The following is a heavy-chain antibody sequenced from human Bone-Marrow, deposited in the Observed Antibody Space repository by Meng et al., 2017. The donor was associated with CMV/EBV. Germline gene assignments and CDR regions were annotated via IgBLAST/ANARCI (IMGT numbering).Heavy chain of an antibody. Sequence: ASVKVSCKASGYTFTSYDINWVRQATGQGLEWMGWMNPNSGNTGYAQKFQGRVTITRNTSISTAYMELSSLRSEDTAMYYCARARALYSSTFDYWGQGTLVTVSS. D-gene: IGHD6-13*01. CDR2: MNPNSGNT. CDR3: ARARALYSSTFDY. V-gene: IGHV1-8*03. J-gene: IGHJ4*02. CDR1: GYTFTSYD.